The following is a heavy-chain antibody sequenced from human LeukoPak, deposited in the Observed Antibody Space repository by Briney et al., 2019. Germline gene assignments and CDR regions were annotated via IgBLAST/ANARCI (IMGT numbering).Heavy chain of an antibody. CDR1: GFTFSSYS. J-gene: IGHJ4*02. D-gene: IGHD3-22*01. CDR3: ARRTPLDYYDCSGYYSTNTIDY. V-gene: IGHV3-21*01. Sequence: GGSLRLSCAASGFTFSSYSMNWVRQAPGKGLEWVSSISSSSSYIYYADSVKSRFTISRDNAKNSLYLQMNSLRAEDTAVYYCARRTPLDYYDCSGYYSTNTIDYWGQGTLVTVSS. CDR2: ISSSSSYI.